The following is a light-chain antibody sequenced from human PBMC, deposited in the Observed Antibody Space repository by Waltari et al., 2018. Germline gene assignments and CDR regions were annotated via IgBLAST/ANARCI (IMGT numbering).Light chain of an antibody. CDR2: DAS. J-gene: IGKJ4*01. CDR3: QQYDNLPLT. V-gene: IGKV1-33*01. CDR1: QDISNY. Sequence: DIQMTQSPSSLSASVGDRGTITCQAIQDISNYLNWYQQKPGKAPKLLIYDASNLETGVPSRFSGSGSGTDFTFTISSLQPEDIATYYCQQYDNLPLTFGGGTKVEIK.